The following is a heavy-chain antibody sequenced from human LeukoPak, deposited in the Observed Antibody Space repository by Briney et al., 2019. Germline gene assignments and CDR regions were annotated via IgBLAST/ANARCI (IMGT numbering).Heavy chain of an antibody. CDR3: ARDLGYDSSGYLPGFDY. CDR1: GGTFSSYA. CDR2: IIPILGIA. Sequence: SVKVSCKASGGTFSSYAISWVRQVPGQGLEWMGRIIPILGIANYAQKFQGRVTITADKSTSTAYMELSSLRSEDTAVYYCARDLGYDSSGYLPGFDYWGQGTLVTVSS. D-gene: IGHD3-22*01. J-gene: IGHJ4*02. V-gene: IGHV1-69*04.